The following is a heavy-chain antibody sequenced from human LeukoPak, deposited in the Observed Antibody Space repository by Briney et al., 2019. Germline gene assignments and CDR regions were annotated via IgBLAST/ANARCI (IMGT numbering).Heavy chain of an antibody. CDR3: AAASVAPGGHFYGMDV. D-gene: IGHD2-8*02. CDR1: GFTFSNSA. V-gene: IGHV1-58*01. CDR2: IVVASGKT. J-gene: IGHJ6*04. Sequence: GASVTVSCKASGFTFSNSAVQWVRQARGQRLEWIGWIVVASGKTNYAQSFQGRLTVSRDMSTSTAYMEVGSLRSEDTAVCYCAAASVAPGGHFYGMDVWGKGTTVTVSS.